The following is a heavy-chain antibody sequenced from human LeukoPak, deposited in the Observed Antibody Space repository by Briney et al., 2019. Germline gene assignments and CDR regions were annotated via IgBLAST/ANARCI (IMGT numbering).Heavy chain of an antibody. CDR3: ASQKTTVTTTYYFDY. D-gene: IGHD4-17*01. CDR2: IIPIFGTA. V-gene: IGHV1-69*13. CDR1: GYTFTSYY. Sequence: SVKVSCKASGYTFTSYYMHWVRQAPGQGLEWMGGIIPIFGTANYAQKFQGRVTITADESTSTAYMELSSLRSEDTAVYYCASQKTTVTTTYYFDYWGQGTLVTVSS. J-gene: IGHJ4*02.